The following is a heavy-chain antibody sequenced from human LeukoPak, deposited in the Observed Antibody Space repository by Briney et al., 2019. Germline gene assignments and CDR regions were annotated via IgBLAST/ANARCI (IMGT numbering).Heavy chain of an antibody. V-gene: IGHV4-39*01. CDR3: ARQRTRYCSGGSCYYYWHKVWFDP. J-gene: IGHJ5*02. CDR2: IYYSGST. CDR1: GGSISSTNW. D-gene: IGHD2-15*01. Sequence: PSETLSLTCAVSGGSISSTNWWSWVRQPPGKGLEWIGSIYYSGSTYYNPSLKSRVTISVDTSKNQFSLKLSSVTAADTAVYYCARQRTRYCSGGSCYYYWHKVWFDPWGQGTLVTVSS.